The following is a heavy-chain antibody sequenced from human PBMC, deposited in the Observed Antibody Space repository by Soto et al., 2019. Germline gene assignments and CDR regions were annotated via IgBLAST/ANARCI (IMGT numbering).Heavy chain of an antibody. CDR2: ISSSSSYI. Sequence: EVQLVESGGGLVQPGGSLRLSCAASGFTFSSYSMNWVRQAPGKGLEWVSSISSSSSYIYYADSVKGRFTISRDNAKNSLYLQMNSLRAEDTAVYYCARAEPYYYGSGSYYPDYWGQGTLVTVSS. D-gene: IGHD3-10*01. V-gene: IGHV3-21*01. CDR3: ARAEPYYYGSGSYYPDY. CDR1: GFTFSSYS. J-gene: IGHJ4*02.